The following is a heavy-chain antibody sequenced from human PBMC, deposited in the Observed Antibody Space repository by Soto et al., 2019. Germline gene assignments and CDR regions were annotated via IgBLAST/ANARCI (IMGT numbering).Heavy chain of an antibody. Sequence: ALLKLYCNSVGYGISDYYRRCGRQDTGQGREWMGGINANSGDTYYAQKFQGSVTMTRDTSISTAYMDLSMLRSDDTAVYYCAREHVGDMRSFDIWGQGTMVTVSS. D-gene: IGHD1-26*01. V-gene: IGHV1-2*02. CDR3: AREHVGDMRSFDI. CDR2: INANSGDT. CDR1: GYGISDYY. J-gene: IGHJ3*02.